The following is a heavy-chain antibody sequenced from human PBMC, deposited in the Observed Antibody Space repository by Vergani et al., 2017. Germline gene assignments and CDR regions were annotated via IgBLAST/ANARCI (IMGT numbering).Heavy chain of an antibody. CDR3: AREGSTMVRGARYYFDY. J-gene: IGHJ4*02. CDR2: NYYSGST. Sequence: QVQLQESGPGLVKPSETLSLTCTVSGGSISSYYWSWIRQPPGKGLEWIGYNYYSGSTNYNPSLKSRVTISVDTSKNQFSLKLSSVTAADTAVYYCAREGSTMVRGARYYFDYWGQGTLVTVSS. D-gene: IGHD3-10*01. V-gene: IGHV4-59*01. CDR1: GGSISSYY.